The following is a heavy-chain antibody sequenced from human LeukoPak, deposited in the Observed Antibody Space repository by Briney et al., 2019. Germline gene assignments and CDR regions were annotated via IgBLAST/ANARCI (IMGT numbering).Heavy chain of an antibody. CDR3: ARGRGSGYDILTGYSTVHYYYYGMDV. J-gene: IGHJ6*02. V-gene: IGHV4-34*01. D-gene: IGHD3-9*01. Sequence: PSETLSLTCAVYGGSFSGYYWSWIRQPPGKGLEWIGEINHSGSTNYNPSLKSRVTISVDTSKNQFSLKLSSVTAADTAVYYCARGRGSGYDILTGYSTVHYYYYGMDVWGQGTTVTVSS. CDR1: GGSFSGYY. CDR2: INHSGST.